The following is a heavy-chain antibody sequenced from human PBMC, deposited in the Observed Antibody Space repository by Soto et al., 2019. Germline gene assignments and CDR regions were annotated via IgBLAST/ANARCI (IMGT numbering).Heavy chain of an antibody. Sequence: PSETLCLTCTGSGDSISSYYWSWIRQPPGKGLEWIGYMYNTGSTIYNPSLKSRVTISVDTSKNQFSLKLNSVTAADTAVYYCARDLWGYCGADCYPLDVWGQGTTVTVSS. V-gene: IGHV4-59*01. CDR2: MYNTGST. J-gene: IGHJ6*02. CDR3: ARDLWGYCGADCYPLDV. D-gene: IGHD2-21*02. CDR1: GDSISSYY.